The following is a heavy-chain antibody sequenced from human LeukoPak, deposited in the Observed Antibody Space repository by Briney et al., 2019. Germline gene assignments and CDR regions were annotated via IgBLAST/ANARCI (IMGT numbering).Heavy chain of an antibody. V-gene: IGHV4-59*01. CDR1: GDSINNYY. CDR2: IYYSGST. D-gene: IGHD4-23*01. Sequence: PSETLSLTCTVSGDSINNYYWNWIRQPPGRGLDWIGYIYYSGSTNYNPSLKSRVTISVDTSKNQFSLKLSSVTAADTAVYYCARGLYGGNHDAFDIWGQGTMVTVSS. CDR3: ARGLYGGNHDAFDI. J-gene: IGHJ3*02.